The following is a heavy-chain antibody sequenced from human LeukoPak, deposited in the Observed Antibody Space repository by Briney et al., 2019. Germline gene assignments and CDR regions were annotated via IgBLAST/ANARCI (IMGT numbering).Heavy chain of an antibody. V-gene: IGHV4-39*01. CDR1: GGSISSSSYY. Sequence: SETLSLTCTVSGGSISSSSYYWGWIRQPPGKGLEWIGSIYYSGSTYYNPSLKSRVTISVDTSKNQFSLKLSSVTAAGTAVYYCARLSEDVDTAMVFDYWGQGTLVTVSS. D-gene: IGHD5-18*01. CDR2: IYYSGST. CDR3: ARLSEDVDTAMVFDY. J-gene: IGHJ4*02.